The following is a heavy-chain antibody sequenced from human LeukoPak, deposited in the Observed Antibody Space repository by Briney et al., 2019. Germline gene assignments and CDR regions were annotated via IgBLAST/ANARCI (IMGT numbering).Heavy chain of an antibody. V-gene: IGHV4-61*05. CDR3: ARAQAGLHYY. CDR1: GGSISSSSYY. D-gene: IGHD2-15*01. CDR2: IYYSGST. Sequence: SETLSLTCTVSGGSISSSSYYWGWIRQPPGKGLEWIGYIYYSGSTNYNPSLKSRVTISVDTSKNQFSLKLSSVTAADTAVYYCARAQAGLHYYWGQGTLVTVSS. J-gene: IGHJ4*02.